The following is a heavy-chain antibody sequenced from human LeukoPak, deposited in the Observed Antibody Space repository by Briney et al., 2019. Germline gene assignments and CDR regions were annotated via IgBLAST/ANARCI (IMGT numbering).Heavy chain of an antibody. CDR3: ARVIRGYCSSTSCSPYSDY. J-gene: IGHJ4*02. CDR2: IYYSGST. V-gene: IGHV4-30-4*01. Sequence: SETLSLTCTVSGGSISSGDYYWSWIRQPPGKGLEWIGYIYYSGSTYYNPSLKSRVTISVDTSKNQFSLKLSSVTAADTAVYYCARVIRGYCSSTSCSPYSDYWGQGTLVTVSS. CDR1: GGSISSGDYY. D-gene: IGHD2-2*01.